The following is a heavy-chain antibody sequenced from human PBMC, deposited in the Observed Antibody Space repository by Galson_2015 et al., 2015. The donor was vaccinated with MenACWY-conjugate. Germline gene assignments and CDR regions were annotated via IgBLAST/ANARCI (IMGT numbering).Heavy chain of an antibody. Sequence: PALVKPTQTLTLTCTFSGFSLSTSGMCVSWIRQPPGKALEWLALIDWDDDKYYSTSLKTRLTISKDTSKNQVVLTMTNMDPVDTATYYCARMAVVPAAQLYYYYGMDVWGQGTTVTVSS. D-gene: IGHD2-2*01. CDR3: ARMAVVPAAQLYYYYGMDV. CDR1: GFSLSTSGMC. J-gene: IGHJ6*02. V-gene: IGHV2-70*01. CDR2: IDWDDDK.